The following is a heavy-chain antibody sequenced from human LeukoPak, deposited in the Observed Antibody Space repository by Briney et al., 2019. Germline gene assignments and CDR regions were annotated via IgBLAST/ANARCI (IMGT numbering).Heavy chain of an antibody. CDR2: MNPNSGNT. CDR1: GYTFTSYD. J-gene: IGHJ4*02. V-gene: IGHV1-8*01. Sequence: ASVKVSCKASGYTFTSYDINWVRQATGQGLEWMGWMNPNSGNTGYAQKFQGRVTMTRNTSISTAYMELSSLRSEDTAVYYCARSRSPTIAARGWNVDYWGQGTLVTVSS. D-gene: IGHD6-6*01. CDR3: ARSRSPTIAARGWNVDY.